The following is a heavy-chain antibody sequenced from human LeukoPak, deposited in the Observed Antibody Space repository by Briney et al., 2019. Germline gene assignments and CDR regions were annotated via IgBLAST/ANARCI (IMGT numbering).Heavy chain of an antibody. J-gene: IGHJ6*03. V-gene: IGHV3-23*01. CDR3: AKGSGYDFHYYYYMDV. D-gene: IGHD5-12*01. CDR2: IGSGRST. Sequence: PGGSLRLSCAASGFTFSSYAMSWVRQAPGKGLEWVSAIGSGRSTYYADSVKGRFTISRDNSKNTLYLQMNSLRAEDTAVYYCAKGSGYDFHYYYYMDVWGKGTTVTVSS. CDR1: GFTFSSYA.